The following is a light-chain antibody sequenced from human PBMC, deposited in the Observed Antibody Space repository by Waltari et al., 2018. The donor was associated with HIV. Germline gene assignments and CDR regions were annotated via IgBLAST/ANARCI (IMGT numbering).Light chain of an antibody. J-gene: IGKJ3*01. Sequence: DIVMTQSPDSLAVSLGERATINCKSSQSVFYSSNNKNYLAWYQQKPRQPPKLLIYWASTRESGVPDRFSGSGSGTDFTLTISSLQAEDVAVYYCQQYYSSPWNFGPGTKVDI. CDR2: WAS. CDR1: QSVFYSSNNKNY. V-gene: IGKV4-1*01. CDR3: QQYYSSPWN.